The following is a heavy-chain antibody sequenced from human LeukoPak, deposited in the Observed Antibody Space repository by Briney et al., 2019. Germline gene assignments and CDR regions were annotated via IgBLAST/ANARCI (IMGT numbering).Heavy chain of an antibody. CDR1: GFTFSNYG. V-gene: IGHV3-23*01. CDR2: ISSSGDYT. D-gene: IGHD6-19*01. CDR3: ARGSLSAVAGTPFQ. J-gene: IGHJ4*02. Sequence: GGSLRLSCTASGFTFSNYGMSWVRQAPGKGLGWVSTISSSGDYTHYADSVKGRLTISRDNSKNTLYLQMNSLRAEDTAVYYCARGSLSAVAGTPFQWGQGTLVTVSS.